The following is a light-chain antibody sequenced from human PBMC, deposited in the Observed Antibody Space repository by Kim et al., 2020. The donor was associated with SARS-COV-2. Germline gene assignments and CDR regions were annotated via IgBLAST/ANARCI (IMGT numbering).Light chain of an antibody. CDR3: QHYNSYPYT. J-gene: IGKJ2*01. V-gene: IGKV1-5*03. CDR2: QAS. CDR1: QNIGTY. Sequence: IQMTQSPSTLAASVGDRVTISCRASQNIGTYLAWYQHKPGKAPTLLVYQASSLEGGVPSRFSGSGSETEFILTINSLQPDDFATYYCQHYNSYPYTFGQGTKREI.